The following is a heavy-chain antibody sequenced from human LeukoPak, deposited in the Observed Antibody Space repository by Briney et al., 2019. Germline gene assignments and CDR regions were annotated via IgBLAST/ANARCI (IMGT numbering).Heavy chain of an antibody. D-gene: IGHD3-10*01. V-gene: IGHV3-53*01. CDR1: GFTVSSNY. Sequence: WGSLRLSCTASGFTVSSNYMSWVRQAPGKGLEWVSVICICGSTYYSDSVKGGFAISREDSSTTLYLQKNRLRAGDTAVYYCAKGGSIAARAGSGSYYNVRCWGEGALVTVSS. J-gene: IGHJ4*02. CDR2: ICICGST. CDR3: AKGGSIAARAGSGSYYNVRC.